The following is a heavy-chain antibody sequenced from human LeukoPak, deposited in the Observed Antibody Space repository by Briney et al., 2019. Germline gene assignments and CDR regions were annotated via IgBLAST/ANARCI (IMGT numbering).Heavy chain of an antibody. V-gene: IGHV4-39*07. CDR1: GGSISSSSYY. CDR2: IYYSGST. J-gene: IGHJ5*02. CDR3: ARDRDDDPNSSWYRSGLNWFDP. D-gene: IGHD6-13*01. Sequence: PSETLSLTCTVSGGSISSSSYYWGWIRQPPGKGLEWIGSIYYSGSTYYNPSLKSRVTISVDTSKKQFSLKLSSVTAADTAVYYCARDRDDDPNSSWYRSGLNWFDPWGQGTLVTVSS.